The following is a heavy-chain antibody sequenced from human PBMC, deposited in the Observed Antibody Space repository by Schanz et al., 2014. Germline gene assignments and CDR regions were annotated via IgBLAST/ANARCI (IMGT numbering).Heavy chain of an antibody. V-gene: IGHV3-11*04. D-gene: IGHD3-3*01. CDR1: GFVFGDYY. CDR2: ISSGGTTT. J-gene: IGHJ4*02. CDR3: VRDSFFAFDY. Sequence: VQLLESGGGLVKPGGSLRLSCAASGFVFGDYYMAWIRQAPGKGPEYVSYISSGGTTTYHSDSVKGRFTISRDSAENSLYLQMNSLRAEDTAVYYCVRDSFFAFDYWGQGTLVTVSS.